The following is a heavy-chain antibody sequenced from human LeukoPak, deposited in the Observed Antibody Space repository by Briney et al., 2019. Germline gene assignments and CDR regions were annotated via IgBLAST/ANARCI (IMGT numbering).Heavy chain of an antibody. CDR3: AKGPMIRGPFDY. D-gene: IGHD3-22*01. V-gene: IGHV3-9*01. Sequence: PGRSLRLSCAASGFTFDDYAMHWVRQAPGKGLEWVSGTSWNSGSIGYADSVKGRFTISRDNAKNSLYLQMNSLRAEDTALYYCAKGPMIRGPFDYWGQGTLVTVSS. CDR2: TSWNSGSI. CDR1: GFTFDDYA. J-gene: IGHJ4*02.